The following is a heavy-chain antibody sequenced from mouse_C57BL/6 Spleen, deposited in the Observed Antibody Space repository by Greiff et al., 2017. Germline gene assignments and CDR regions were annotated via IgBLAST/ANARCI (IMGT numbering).Heavy chain of an antibody. CDR3: ARPLKGYGSSYEAMDY. V-gene: IGHV1-81*01. CDR2: IYPRSGNT. J-gene: IGHJ4*01. CDR1: GYTFTSYG. Sequence: QVQLQQSGAELARPGASVKLSCKASGYTFTSYGISWVKQRTGQGLEWIGEIYPRSGNTYYNEKFKGKATLTADKSSSTAYMELRGLTSEDSAVYFCARPLKGYGSSYEAMDYWGQGTSVTVSA. D-gene: IGHD1-1*01.